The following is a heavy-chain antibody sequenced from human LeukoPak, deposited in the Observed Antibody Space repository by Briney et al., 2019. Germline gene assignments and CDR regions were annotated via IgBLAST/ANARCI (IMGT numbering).Heavy chain of an antibody. CDR2: MNPNSGNT. CDR1: GYTFTSYD. Sequence: ASVKVSCKASGYTFTSYDINWVRQATGQGLEWMGWMNPNSGNTGYAQKFQGRVTMTRNTSISTAYMELSSLRSEDTAVYYCARRQGEYYYDSSGCYPYYYYMDVWGKGTTVTVSS. J-gene: IGHJ6*03. D-gene: IGHD3-22*01. V-gene: IGHV1-8*01. CDR3: ARRQGEYYYDSSGCYPYYYYMDV.